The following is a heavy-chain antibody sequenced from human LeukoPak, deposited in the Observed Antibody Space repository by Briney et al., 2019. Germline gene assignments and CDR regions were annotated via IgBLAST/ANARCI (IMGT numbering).Heavy chain of an antibody. CDR3: ARGGYGDYEKYYFDY. D-gene: IGHD4-17*01. V-gene: IGHV3-20*04. J-gene: IGHJ4*02. Sequence: GGSLRLSCAASGFTFSSYAMSWVRQAPGKGLEWVSGINWNGGSTGYADSVKGRFTISRDNAKNSLYLQMNSLRAEDTALYYCARGGYGDYEKYYFDYWGQGTLVTVSS. CDR2: INWNGGST. CDR1: GFTFSSYA.